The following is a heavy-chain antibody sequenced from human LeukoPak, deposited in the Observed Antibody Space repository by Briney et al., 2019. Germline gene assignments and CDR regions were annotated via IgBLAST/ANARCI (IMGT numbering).Heavy chain of an antibody. CDR1: GFTFSSYS. CDR2: ISSSSSYI. V-gene: IGHV3-21*01. Sequence: GGSLRLSCAASGFTFSSYSMSWVRQAPGKGLEWVSSISSSSSYIYYADSVKGRFTISRDNAKNSLYLQMNSLRAEDTAVYYCATGYCSSTSCSRAFDIWGQGTMVTVSS. D-gene: IGHD2-2*01. CDR3: ATGYCSSTSCSRAFDI. J-gene: IGHJ3*02.